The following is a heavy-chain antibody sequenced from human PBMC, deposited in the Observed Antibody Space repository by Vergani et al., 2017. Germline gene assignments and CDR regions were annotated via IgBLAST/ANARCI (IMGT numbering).Heavy chain of an antibody. CDR1: GFTFSSYS. J-gene: IGHJ6*04. CDR2: ISYDGSNK. V-gene: IGHV3-30*18. Sequence: VQLVESGGGLVKPGGSLRLSCAASGFTFSSYSMNWVRQAPGKGLEWVAVISYDGSNKYYVDSVKGRFTISRDNSKNTLYLQMNSLRAEDTAVYYCAKGYCSSTSCLVDVWGKGTTVTVSS. CDR3: AKGYCSSTSCLVDV. D-gene: IGHD2-2*01.